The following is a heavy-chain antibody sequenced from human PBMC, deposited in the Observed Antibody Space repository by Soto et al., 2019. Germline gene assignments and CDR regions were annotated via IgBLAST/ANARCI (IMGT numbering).Heavy chain of an antibody. J-gene: IGHJ4*02. Sequence: PVGSLRLSCAASGFTFSSYSMNWVRQAPGKGLEWVSSISSSSSYIYYADSVKGRFTISRDNAKNSLYLQMNSLRAEDTAVYYCARVQWLEVDYWGQGTLVTVSS. D-gene: IGHD6-19*01. CDR3: ARVQWLEVDY. CDR2: ISSSSSYI. CDR1: GFTFSSYS. V-gene: IGHV3-21*01.